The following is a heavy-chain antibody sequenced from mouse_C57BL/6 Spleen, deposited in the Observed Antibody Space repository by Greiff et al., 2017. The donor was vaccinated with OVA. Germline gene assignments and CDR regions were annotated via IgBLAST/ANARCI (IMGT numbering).Heavy chain of an antibody. J-gene: IGHJ4*01. CDR1: GYAFSSYW. D-gene: IGHD1-1*01. Sequence: QVQLQQSGAELVKPGASVKISCKASGYAFSSYWMNWVKQRPGKGLEWIGQIYPGDGDTNYNGKFKGKATLTADKSSSTAYMQLSSLTSEDSAVYLCARSHGSSFNYYAMDYWGQGTSVTVSS. V-gene: IGHV1-80*01. CDR3: ARSHGSSFNYYAMDY. CDR2: IYPGDGDT.